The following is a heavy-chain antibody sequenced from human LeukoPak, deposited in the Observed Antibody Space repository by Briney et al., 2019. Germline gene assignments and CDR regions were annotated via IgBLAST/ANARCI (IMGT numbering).Heavy chain of an antibody. CDR3: ARDCGGDCPLDP. D-gene: IGHD2-21*02. J-gene: IGHJ5*02. Sequence: KPSQTLSLTCAVSGGSISSGGYSWSWIRQPPGKGLEWIGYIYHSGSTYYNPSLKSRVTISVGRSKNQFSLKLSSVTAADTAVYYCARDCGGDCPLDPWGQGTLVTVSS. CDR2: IYHSGST. V-gene: IGHV4-30-2*01. CDR1: GGSISSGGYS.